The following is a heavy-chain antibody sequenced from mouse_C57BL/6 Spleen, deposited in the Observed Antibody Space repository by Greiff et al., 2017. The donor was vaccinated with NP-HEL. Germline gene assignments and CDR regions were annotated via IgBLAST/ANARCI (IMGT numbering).Heavy chain of an antibody. CDR2: ISYSGST. V-gene: IGHV3-2*02. CDR3: AITARIKY. CDR1: GYSITSGYG. D-gene: IGHD1-2*01. J-gene: IGHJ2*01. Sequence: DVKLQESGPGLVKPSQSLSLTCTVTGYSITSGYGWNWIRQFPGNKLEWMGYISYSGSTNYNPSLKSRISITRDTSKNQFFLQLNSVTTEDTATYYCAITARIKYWGQGTTLIVSS.